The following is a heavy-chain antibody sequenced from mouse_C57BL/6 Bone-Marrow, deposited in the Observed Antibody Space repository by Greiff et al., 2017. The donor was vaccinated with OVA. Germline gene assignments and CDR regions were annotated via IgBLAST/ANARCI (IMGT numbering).Heavy chain of an antibody. J-gene: IGHJ4*01. CDR2: ISYDGSN. CDR3: ARKDGTNYDAMDY. V-gene: IGHV3-6*01. CDR1: GYSITSGYY. D-gene: IGHD4-1*01. Sequence: ESGPGLVKPSQSLSLTCSVTGYSITSGYYWNWIRQFPGNKLECMGYISYDGSNNYNPSLKNRISITRDTSKNQFFLKMNSVTTEDTATYDCARKDGTNYDAMDYWGQGTSVTVSS.